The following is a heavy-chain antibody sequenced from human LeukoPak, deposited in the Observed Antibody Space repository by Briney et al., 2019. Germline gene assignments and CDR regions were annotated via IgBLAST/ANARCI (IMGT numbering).Heavy chain of an antibody. CDR3: AGGSGWFAPDFDY. V-gene: IGHV3-53*01. CDR1: GFTVSSNY. CDR2: IYSGGST. Sequence: PGGSLRLSWAASGFTVSSNYMSWVRQAPGKGLEWVSVIYSGGSTYYADSVKGRFTISRDNSKNTLYLQMNSLRAEDTAVYYCAGGSGWFAPDFDYWGQGTLVTVSS. J-gene: IGHJ4*02. D-gene: IGHD6-19*01.